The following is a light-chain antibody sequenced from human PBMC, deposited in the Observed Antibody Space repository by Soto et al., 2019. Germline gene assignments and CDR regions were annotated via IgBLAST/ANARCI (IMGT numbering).Light chain of an antibody. CDR3: QTWVTGIQV. CDR1: SGYSSYA. V-gene: IGLV4-69*01. CDR2: LNSDGSH. J-gene: IGLJ1*01. Sequence: QLVLTQSPSASASLGASVKLTCTLSSGYSSYAVAWHQQQSEKGPQYLMKLNSDGSHSKGDGIPDRFSGSSSGAERYLTISILQSEDEADYYCQTWVTGIQVFGSGTKLIVL.